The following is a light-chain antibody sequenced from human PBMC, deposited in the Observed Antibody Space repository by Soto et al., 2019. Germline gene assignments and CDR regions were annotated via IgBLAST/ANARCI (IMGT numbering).Light chain of an antibody. CDR3: QHYNNWPLT. CDR1: QSVSTN. CDR2: ATS. J-gene: IGKJ4*01. V-gene: IGKV3-15*01. Sequence: EIVMTQFPSTLSESPGERVTLSCRASQSVSTNVAWYQQKPGETPRLLIYATSTRATGIPARFSGSGSGTEFTLTISSLQSEDFAVYYCQHYNNWPLTFGGGTKVDIK.